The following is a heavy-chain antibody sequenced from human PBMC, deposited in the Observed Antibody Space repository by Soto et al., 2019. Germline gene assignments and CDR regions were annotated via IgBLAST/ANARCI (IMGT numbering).Heavy chain of an antibody. Sequence: LSLTCAVSGGSISTINWWTWVRQPPGKGLDWIGEIYQTGSTSYNPSLESRVTISIDKSKNQFSLKLRSVTAADTAVYYCARVSSSSAFGMDVWGQGTTVTVSS. J-gene: IGHJ6*02. D-gene: IGHD6-6*01. CDR2: IYQTGST. CDR1: GGSISTINW. CDR3: ARVSSSSAFGMDV. V-gene: IGHV4-4*02.